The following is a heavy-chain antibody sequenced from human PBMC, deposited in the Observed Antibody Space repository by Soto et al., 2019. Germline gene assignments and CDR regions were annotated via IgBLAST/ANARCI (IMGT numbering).Heavy chain of an antibody. V-gene: IGHV3-30*18. CDR3: AKDGVLYYDILTGHYNWFDP. J-gene: IGHJ5*02. D-gene: IGHD3-9*01. Sequence: SGGSLRLSCAASGFTFSSYGMHWVRQAPGKGLEWVAVISYDGSNKYYADSVKGRFTIPRDNSKNTLYLQMNSLRAEDTAVYYCAKDGVLYYDILTGHYNWFDPWGQGTLVTVSS. CDR2: ISYDGSNK. CDR1: GFTFSSYG.